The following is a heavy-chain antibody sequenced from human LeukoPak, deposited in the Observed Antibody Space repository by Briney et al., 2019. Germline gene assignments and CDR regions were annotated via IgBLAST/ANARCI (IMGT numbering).Heavy chain of an antibody. CDR1: GFTFSSYG. CDR3: AKDMWWWDGIDY. D-gene: IGHD2-21*01. Sequence: PGRSLRLSCAASGFTFSSYGVHWVRQAPGKGLEWVAVISYDGSNKYYADSVKGRFTISRDNSKNTLYLQMNSLRAEDTAVYYCAKDMWWWDGIDYWGQGTLVTVSS. J-gene: IGHJ4*02. CDR2: ISYDGSNK. V-gene: IGHV3-30*18.